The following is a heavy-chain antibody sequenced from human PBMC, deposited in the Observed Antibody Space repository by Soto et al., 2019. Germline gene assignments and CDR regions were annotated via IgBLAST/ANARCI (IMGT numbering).Heavy chain of an antibody. CDR3: AASDPSGYSDY. J-gene: IGHJ4*02. CDR1: GYTFISYY. Sequence: ASVKVSCKASGYTFISYYMHWVRQAPGQGLEWMGIINPSGGSTNYAQKFQGRVTMTRDTSTSTVYMELSSLRSEDTAVYYCAASDPSGYSDYRGQGTLVTVSS. CDR2: INPSGGST. D-gene: IGHD3-3*01. V-gene: IGHV1-46*01.